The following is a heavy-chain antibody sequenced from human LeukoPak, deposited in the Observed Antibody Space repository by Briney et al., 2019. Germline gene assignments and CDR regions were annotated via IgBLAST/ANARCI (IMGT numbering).Heavy chain of an antibody. J-gene: IGHJ4*02. V-gene: IGHV3-13*01. CDR1: GFTFSSYD. D-gene: IGHD3-10*01. CDR2: IGTAGDT. CDR3: ARGMVRGVSEFDN. Sequence: PGGSLRLSCAASGFTFSSYDMHWVRQATGKGLEWVSAIGTAGDTYYPGSVKGRFTISRESAKNSLYPQMNSLRAGDTAVYYCARGMVRGVSEFDNWGQGTLVTVSS.